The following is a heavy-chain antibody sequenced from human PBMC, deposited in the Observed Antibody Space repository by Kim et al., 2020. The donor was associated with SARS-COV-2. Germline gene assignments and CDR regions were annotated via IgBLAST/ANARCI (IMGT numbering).Heavy chain of an antibody. D-gene: IGHD6-6*01. CDR3: ARESVPPVMYSSSLSDYYYGMDV. V-gene: IGHV3-48*03. J-gene: IGHJ6*02. CDR2: ISSSGSTI. CDR1: GFTFSSYE. Sequence: GGSLRLSCAASGFTFSSYEMNWVRQAPGKGLEWVSYISSSGSTIYYADSVKGRFTISRDNAKNSLYLQMNSLRAEDTAVYYCARESVPPVMYSSSLSDYYYGMDVWGQGTTVTVSS.